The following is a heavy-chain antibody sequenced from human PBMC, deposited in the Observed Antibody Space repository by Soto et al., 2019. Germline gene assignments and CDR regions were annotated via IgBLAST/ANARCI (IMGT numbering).Heavy chain of an antibody. Sequence: QLQLQESGPGLVKPSETLSLTCSVSGDSINSDKYYWGWIRQPPGKGLEWIGSIYYRGNTYYNPSPKTRVTISLDKSKSQFSLKLNSVTAADSAVYFCARLEGLATISYYFDYWGQGTLVTVSS. D-gene: IGHD3-9*01. J-gene: IGHJ4*02. CDR1: GDSINSDKYY. CDR2: IYYRGNT. V-gene: IGHV4-39*01. CDR3: ARLEGLATISYYFDY.